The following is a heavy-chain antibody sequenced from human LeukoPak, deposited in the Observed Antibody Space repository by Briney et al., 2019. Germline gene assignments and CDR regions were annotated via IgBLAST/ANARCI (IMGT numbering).Heavy chain of an antibody. J-gene: IGHJ4*02. D-gene: IGHD5-24*01. CDR3: AHRDGYNIDY. CDR1: GGTFSSYA. Sequence: ASVKVSCKASGGTFSSYAISWVRQAPGQGLEWMGGIIPIFGTANYAQKFQGRVTITTDESTSTAYMELSSLRSEDTAVYYCAHRDGYNIDYWGQGTLVSVSS. V-gene: IGHV1-69*05. CDR2: IIPIFGTA.